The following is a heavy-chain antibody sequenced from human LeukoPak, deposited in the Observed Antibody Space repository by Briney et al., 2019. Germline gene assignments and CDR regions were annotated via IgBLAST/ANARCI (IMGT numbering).Heavy chain of an antibody. CDR3: ASSYYYDSSGYYQFDY. CDR1: GGSISSSSYY. J-gene: IGHJ4*02. Sequence: SETLSLTCTVSGGSISSSSYYWGWIRLPPGKGLEWIGSIYYSGSTYYNPSLKSRVTISVDTSKNQFSLKLSSVTAADTAVYYCASSYYYDSSGYYQFDYWGQGTLVTVSS. D-gene: IGHD3-22*01. V-gene: IGHV4-39*01. CDR2: IYYSGST.